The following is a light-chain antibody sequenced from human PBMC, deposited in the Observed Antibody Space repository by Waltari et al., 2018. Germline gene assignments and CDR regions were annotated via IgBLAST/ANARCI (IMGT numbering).Light chain of an antibody. Sequence: EIVLTQSPGTLSLSPGERATLSCRASQTVTSSALGCYQQKPGQAPRLLIYGIFNRATGIPDRLRGSGSGTDCTLTISRLEPEDVAVYYCQQYGSSPHTFGQGTKVEIK. V-gene: IGKV3-20*01. J-gene: IGKJ1*01. CDR2: GIF. CDR3: QQYGSSPHT. CDR1: QTVTSSA.